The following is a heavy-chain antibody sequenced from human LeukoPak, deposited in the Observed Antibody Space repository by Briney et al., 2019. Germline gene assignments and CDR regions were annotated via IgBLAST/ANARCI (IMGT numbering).Heavy chain of an antibody. J-gene: IGHJ4*02. Sequence: ASVKVSCKASGYTFINYGIIWVRQAPGQGLEWMGWISSYNGNTNYAQKFQGRVTMTTDTSTSTAYMELKSLRSDDTAVYHCARDGFSSSWPYYFDFWGQGSLVTVSS. V-gene: IGHV1-18*01. CDR3: ARDGFSSSWPYYFDF. CDR2: ISSYNGNT. D-gene: IGHD6-13*01. CDR1: GYTFINYG.